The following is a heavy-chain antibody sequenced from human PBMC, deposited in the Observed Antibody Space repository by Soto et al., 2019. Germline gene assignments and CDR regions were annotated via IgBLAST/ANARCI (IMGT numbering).Heavy chain of an antibody. CDR2: IYDSGST. D-gene: IGHD2-15*01. CDR1: GGSISSSSYY. J-gene: IGHJ4*02. CDR3: ARHGGYCSGGSCPPGY. V-gene: IGHV4-39*01. Sequence: QLQLQESGPGLVKSSETLSLTCTVSGGSISSSSYYWGWIRQPPGKGLEWIGSIYDSGSTYYNPSLKSRVTISVDPAKKQFSLKVSSVTDAPTAAYYCARHGGYCSGGSCPPGYWGQGTLVTVA.